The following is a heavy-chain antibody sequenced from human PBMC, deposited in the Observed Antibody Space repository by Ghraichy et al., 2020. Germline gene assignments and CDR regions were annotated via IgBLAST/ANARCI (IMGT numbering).Heavy chain of an antibody. Sequence: GGSLRLSCAASGFTFSTYGMDWVRQAPGKRLEWVAYIRYDGSDKYYADSVKGRFTISRDNAKNTLYLQMNSLRAEDTAVYYFAKDDTWAFDIWGQGTMVTVSS. V-gene: IGHV3-30*02. CDR3: AKDDTWAFDI. J-gene: IGHJ3*02. CDR1: GFTFSTYG. CDR2: IRYDGSDK.